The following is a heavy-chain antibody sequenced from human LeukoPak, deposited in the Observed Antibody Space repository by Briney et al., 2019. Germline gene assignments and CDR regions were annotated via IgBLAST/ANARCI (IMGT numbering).Heavy chain of an antibody. CDR1: GFTFSSYS. V-gene: IGHV3-23*01. CDR3: AKMGSGSSWEHQTIDY. Sequence: HTGGSLRLSCAASGFTFSSYSMNWVRQAPGKGLEWVSAISNGGATRNYADSVKGRFTISRDNSQNTLYLEMNSRRADDTAVYYYAKMGSGSSWEHQTIDYWGQGILVTVSS. J-gene: IGHJ4*02. CDR2: ISNGGATR. D-gene: IGHD6-13*01.